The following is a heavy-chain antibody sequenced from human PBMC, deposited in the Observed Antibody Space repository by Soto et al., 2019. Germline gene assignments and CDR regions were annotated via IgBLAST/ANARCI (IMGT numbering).Heavy chain of an antibody. D-gene: IGHD2-21*01. Sequence: GGSLRLSCGASGFTFGDYGMSWVRQVPGKGLEWVSDITWIVDRTVFSDFVRGRFPISRDNAKNSLFLKMNSLRADDTVLFYCAKDACGAESFSHFDYWGQGTLVTVSS. V-gene: IGHV3-20*04. CDR1: GFTFGDYG. CDR3: AKDACGAESFSHFDY. CDR2: ITWIVDRT. J-gene: IGHJ4*02.